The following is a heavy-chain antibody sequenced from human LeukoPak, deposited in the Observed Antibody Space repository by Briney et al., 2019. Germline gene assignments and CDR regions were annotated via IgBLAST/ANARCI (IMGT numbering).Heavy chain of an antibody. CDR3: ARDQSSSWYEAELFDY. Sequence: GGSLRLSCAASGFTFSSYAMSWVRQAPGKGLEWVSAISGSGGSTYYADSVKGRFTISRDNSKNTLYLQMNSLRAEDTAVYYCARDQSSSWYEAELFDYWGQGTLVTVSS. CDR2: ISGSGGST. D-gene: IGHD6-13*01. CDR1: GFTFSSYA. J-gene: IGHJ4*02. V-gene: IGHV3-23*01.